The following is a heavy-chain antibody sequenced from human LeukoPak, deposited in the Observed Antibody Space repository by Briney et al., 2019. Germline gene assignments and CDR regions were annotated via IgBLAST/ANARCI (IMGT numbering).Heavy chain of an antibody. Sequence: LETLPLTCAVYGGSFSGYYWSWIRQPPGKGLEWIGEINHSGSTNYNPSLKSRVTISVDTSKDQFSLSLRSVTAADTAVFYCARVHASGYNIYNWFDPWGQGTLVTVSS. J-gene: IGHJ5*02. D-gene: IGHD5-12*01. CDR1: GGSFSGYY. CDR2: INHSGST. CDR3: ARVHASGYNIYNWFDP. V-gene: IGHV4-34*01.